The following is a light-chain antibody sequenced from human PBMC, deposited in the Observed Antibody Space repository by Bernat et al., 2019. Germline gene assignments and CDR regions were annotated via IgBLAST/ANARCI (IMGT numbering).Light chain of an antibody. Sequence: DIQMTQSPSTLSASVGDRVTITCHASQSISSWLAWYQQKPGKAPKLLIYEASKLQTGVPSRFSGSGSGTEFTLTISSLQPDDFATYHCQQYDTSSNTFGHGTKVEVK. V-gene: IGKV1-5*03. CDR1: QSISSW. CDR2: EAS. CDR3: QQYDTSSNT. J-gene: IGKJ1*01.